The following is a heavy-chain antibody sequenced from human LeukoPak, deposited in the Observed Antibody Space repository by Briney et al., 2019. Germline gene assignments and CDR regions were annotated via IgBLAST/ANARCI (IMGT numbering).Heavy chain of an antibody. V-gene: IGHV3-11*04. Sequence: GGSLRLSCAASGFTVSSNYMSWVRQAPGKGLEWVSYISSSGSTIYYADSVKGRFTISRDNAKNSLYLQMNSLRAEDTAVYYCAREGRGSVVVVHYYMDVWGKGTTVTVSS. CDR3: AREGRGSVVVVHYYMDV. CDR1: GFTVSSNY. CDR2: ISSSGSTI. J-gene: IGHJ6*03. D-gene: IGHD3-22*01.